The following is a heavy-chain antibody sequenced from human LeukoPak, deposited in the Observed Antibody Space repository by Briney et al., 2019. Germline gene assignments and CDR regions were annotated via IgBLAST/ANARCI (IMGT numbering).Heavy chain of an antibody. CDR2: ISNNGYTI. D-gene: IGHD6-19*01. Sequence: GGSLRLSCAASGFTFSSFEMNWVRQGPGKGLEWVSYISNNGYTIYYADSVKGRFTISRDNAKNSLYLQMNSLRAEDTAVYYCAREEGGDSSGWALDYWGQGTLVTVSS. CDR3: AREEGGDSSGWALDY. V-gene: IGHV3-48*03. J-gene: IGHJ4*02. CDR1: GFTFSSFE.